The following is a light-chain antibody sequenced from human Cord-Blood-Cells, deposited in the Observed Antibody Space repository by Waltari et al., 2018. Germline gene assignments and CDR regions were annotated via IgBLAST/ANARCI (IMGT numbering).Light chain of an antibody. Sequence: QSALPQPPSASGSPGQSVTISCTGTSSDVGGYNYVSWYQQHPGKAPTLMIYEVSKRPAGVPDRSSGSKTGNTASLTVSGLQAEDEADYYCSSYAGSNNGVFGGGTKLTVL. J-gene: IGLJ3*02. V-gene: IGLV2-8*01. CDR1: SSDVGGYNY. CDR2: EVS. CDR3: SSYAGSNNGV.